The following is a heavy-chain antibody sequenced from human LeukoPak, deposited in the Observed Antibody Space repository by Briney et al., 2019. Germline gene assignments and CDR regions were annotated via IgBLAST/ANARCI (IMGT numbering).Heavy chain of an antibody. CDR1: GDSISSSNCY. CDR2: IYFSGGT. CDR3: ARDHLANLASRLFDP. Sequence: PSETLSLTCTVSGDSISSSNCYWGWIRQPPGKGLEWIGSIYFSGGTYYNASLKSRVTISVDTSKNQFSLKLNSVTAADTAVYYCARDHLANLASRLFDPWGQGSLVTVSS. V-gene: IGHV4-39*02. J-gene: IGHJ5*02. D-gene: IGHD3-3*01.